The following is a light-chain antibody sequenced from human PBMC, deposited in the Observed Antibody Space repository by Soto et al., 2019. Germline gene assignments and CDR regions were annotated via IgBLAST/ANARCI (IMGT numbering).Light chain of an antibody. J-gene: IGLJ3*02. CDR1: SSNLGAGYD. CDR2: GNR. CDR3: QAYDYSLTASV. V-gene: IGLV1-40*01. Sequence: QYVLTQPPSVSGAPGQRVTISCTGNSSNLGAGYDVHWYRQLPGAAPKLVIFGNRNRPSGVPERFSGSKSGTSASLAITGLQGEDEADYYCQAYDYSLTASVFGGGTQLTVL.